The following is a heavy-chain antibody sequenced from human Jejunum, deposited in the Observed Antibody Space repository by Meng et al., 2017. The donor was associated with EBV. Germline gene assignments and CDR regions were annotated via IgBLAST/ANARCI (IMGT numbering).Heavy chain of an antibody. Sequence: EVQRGESGGGLVKPGGSLRLSCEVSGFSFIHYWMHCVRQVPGKGLVWVSRINSDCRNAAYADSVKGRFTISRDNAENTLYLQMDSLRGEDTAVYYCAREGSEWHDVADYWGQGTLVTVSS. CDR2: INSDCRNA. D-gene: IGHD1-1*01. J-gene: IGHJ4*02. V-gene: IGHV3-74*01. CDR1: GFSFIHYW. CDR3: AREGSEWHDVADY.